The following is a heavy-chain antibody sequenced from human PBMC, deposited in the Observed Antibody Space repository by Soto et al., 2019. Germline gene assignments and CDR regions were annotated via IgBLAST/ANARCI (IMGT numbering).Heavy chain of an antibody. J-gene: IGHJ3*02. CDR1: GFTFDDYA. Sequence: LSLTCAASGFTFDDYAMHWVRQAPGKGLEWVSGISWNSGSIGYADSVKGRFTISRDNAKNSLYLQMNSLRAEDTALYYCAKGFMVAVVEGAFDIWGQGTMVTVSS. CDR3: AKGFMVAVVEGAFDI. CDR2: ISWNSGSI. V-gene: IGHV3-9*01. D-gene: IGHD3-22*01.